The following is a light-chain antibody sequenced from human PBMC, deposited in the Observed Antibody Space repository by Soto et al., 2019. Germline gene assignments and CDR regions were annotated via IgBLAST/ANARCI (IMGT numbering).Light chain of an antibody. Sequence: EIVLTQSPGTLSLSPVDRATLSCKASQSVSSSYLAWYQQKPGQAPRLIIYGASIRATGIPDRFSGSGSGTDFTLTISRLEPEDFAVYYCQQYGSSPLTFGGGTKVDIK. V-gene: IGKV3-20*01. CDR2: GAS. CDR3: QQYGSSPLT. CDR1: QSVSSSY. J-gene: IGKJ4*01.